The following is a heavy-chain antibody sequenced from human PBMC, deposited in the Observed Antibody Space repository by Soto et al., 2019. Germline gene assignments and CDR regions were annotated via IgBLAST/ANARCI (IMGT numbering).Heavy chain of an antibody. CDR2: ISSRSDI. CDR1: GFTFSSYA. V-gene: IGHV3-21*01. J-gene: IGHJ6*02. D-gene: IGHD2-2*02. Sequence: GSLLLACSASGFTFSSYAMSWVRQAPGKGLEWVSSISSRSDIYYADSLKGRFTISRDNAKNSVSLQMNSLRAEDTAVYYCAREYTAWPLAYGLDVWGQGTKVTVYS. CDR3: AREYTAWPLAYGLDV.